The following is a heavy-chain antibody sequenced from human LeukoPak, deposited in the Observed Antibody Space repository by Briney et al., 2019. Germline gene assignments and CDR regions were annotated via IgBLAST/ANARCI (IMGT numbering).Heavy chain of an antibody. V-gene: IGHV3-74*01. CDR2: INSDGSNT. D-gene: IGHD3-3*01. Sequence: GGSLRLSCAASGFTFSNYWMHWVRQAPGKGLVWVLHINSDGSNTNYADSVKGRFTISRDNAKNTLYLQMNSLRAEDTAVYYCTDPFGDALDIWGQGTMVTVSS. CDR1: GFTFSNYW. J-gene: IGHJ3*02. CDR3: TDPFGDALDI.